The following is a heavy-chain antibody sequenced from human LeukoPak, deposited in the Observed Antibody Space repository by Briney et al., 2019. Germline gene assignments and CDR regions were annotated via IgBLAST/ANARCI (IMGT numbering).Heavy chain of an antibody. CDR3: ANPGRYSSGWVFPPCFDY. V-gene: IGHV3-64*04. J-gene: IGHJ4*02. CDR1: GFTFSSYA. Sequence: PGGSLRLSCSASGFTFSSYAMHWVRQAPGKGLEYVSAISSNGGRTFYADSVKGRFSISRDNSKNTLYLQMNSLRAEDTAVYYCANPGRYSSGWVFPPCFDYWGQGTLVTVSS. CDR2: ISSNGGRT. D-gene: IGHD6-19*01.